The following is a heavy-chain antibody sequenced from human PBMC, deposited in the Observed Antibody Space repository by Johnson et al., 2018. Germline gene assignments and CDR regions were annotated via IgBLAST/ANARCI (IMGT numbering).Heavy chain of an antibody. V-gene: IGHV3-30*03. CDR1: GFTFSTYG. J-gene: IGHJ3*02. D-gene: IGHD1-1*01. CDR3: ARDRNGGGWTDDAFDI. Sequence: QVQLVQSGGGVVQPGRSLRLSCAASGFTFSTYGMHWVRQAPGKGLEWVAVISYDGSNTYYADSVKGRFTISRDNSKNTLYLQMNSLRAEDTAVYYCARDRNGGGWTDDAFDIWGQGTMVTVSS. CDR2: ISYDGSNT.